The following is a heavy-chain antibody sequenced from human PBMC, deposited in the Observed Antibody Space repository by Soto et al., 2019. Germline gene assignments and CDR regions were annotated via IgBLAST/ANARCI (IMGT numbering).Heavy chain of an antibody. V-gene: IGHV3-21*01. J-gene: IGHJ5*02. Sequence: ESGGGLVKPGGSLRLSCAASGFTFRSFTMNRVRQAPGKGLEWVSTISSNSAYIYYTDALRGRFTISRDNAKNSLHLQMNSLRAEDTAVYYCTRDASRDSSARGWFDPWGPGTLVTVSS. CDR2: ISSNSAYI. CDR1: GFTFRSFT. CDR3: TRDASRDSSARGWFDP. D-gene: IGHD6-13*01.